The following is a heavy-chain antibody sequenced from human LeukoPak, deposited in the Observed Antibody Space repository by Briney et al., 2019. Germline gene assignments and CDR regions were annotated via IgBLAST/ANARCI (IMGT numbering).Heavy chain of an antibody. CDR2: IRSSGSPI. Sequence: GGSLRLSCAASGFTFSGYSMNWVRPAPGKGLEWVAYIRSSGSPIYYADSVKGRFTISRDKAKNSLYLQMNSLRDEDTAVYYCVRDPDALDFWGQGTPVTVSS. CDR3: VRDPDALDF. J-gene: IGHJ4*02. V-gene: IGHV3-48*02. CDR1: GFTFSGYS.